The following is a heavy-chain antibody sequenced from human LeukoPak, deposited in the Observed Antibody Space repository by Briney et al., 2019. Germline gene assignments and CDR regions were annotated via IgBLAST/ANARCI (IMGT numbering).Heavy chain of an antibody. CDR1: GFTFSSYG. Sequence: GGSLRLSCAASGFTFSSYGMSWVRQAPGKGLEWVSAISGSGGSTYYADSVKGRFTISRDNSKNTLYLQMNSLRAEDTAVYYCAKVGPRYSYGPPYFDYWGQGTLVTVSS. V-gene: IGHV3-23*01. J-gene: IGHJ4*02. D-gene: IGHD5-18*01. CDR2: ISGSGGST. CDR3: AKVGPRYSYGPPYFDY.